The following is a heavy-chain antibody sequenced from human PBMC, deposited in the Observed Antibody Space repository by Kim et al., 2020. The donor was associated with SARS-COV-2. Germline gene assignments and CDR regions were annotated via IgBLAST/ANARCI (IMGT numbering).Heavy chain of an antibody. J-gene: IGHJ4*02. CDR1: GYTFTSYD. Sequence: ASVKVSCKSSGYTFTSYDINWVRQATGQGLEWLGWMNPNSANTGYAQKFQGRVTMTRNTSIGTAYLELSSLSSEDTAVYYCARGFCSSTSCYPGSDSWGQGTLVTVSS. D-gene: IGHD2-2*01. V-gene: IGHV1-8*01. CDR3: ARGFCSSTSCYPGSDS. CDR2: MNPNSANT.